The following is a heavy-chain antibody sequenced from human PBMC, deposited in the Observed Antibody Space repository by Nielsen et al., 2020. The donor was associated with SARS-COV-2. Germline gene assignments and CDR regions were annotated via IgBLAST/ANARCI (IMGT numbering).Heavy chain of an antibody. CDR2: ISYDGEKK. CDR3: AKDQRAAREQGTFDI. Sequence: GESLKISCAGSDSTFGSYGMHWVRQAPGKGLEWLALISYDGEKKFYADSVKARFSVSRDNAKNSLYLQMISLRPEDTALYYCAKDQRAAREQGTFDIWGQGTMVTVSS. CDR1: DSTFGSYG. V-gene: IGHV3-30*18. D-gene: IGHD6-13*01. J-gene: IGHJ3*02.